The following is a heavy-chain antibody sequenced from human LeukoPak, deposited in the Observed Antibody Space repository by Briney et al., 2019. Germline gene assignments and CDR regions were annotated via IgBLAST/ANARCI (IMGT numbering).Heavy chain of an antibody. Sequence: PSETLSLTCTVSGGSISSSSYYWGWIRQPPGKGLEWIGSIYYSGNTYYNPSLKSRVTISVDTSKNQFSLKLSSVTAADTAMYYCAKSNGYGLIDYWGQGTLVTASS. CDR2: IYYSGNT. D-gene: IGHD5-12*01. CDR1: GGSISSSSYY. CDR3: AKSNGYGLIDY. J-gene: IGHJ4*02. V-gene: IGHV4-39*01.